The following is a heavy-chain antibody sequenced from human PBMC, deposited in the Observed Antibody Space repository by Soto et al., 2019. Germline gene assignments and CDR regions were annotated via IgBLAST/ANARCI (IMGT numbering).Heavy chain of an antibody. D-gene: IGHD3-3*01. J-gene: IGHJ6*03. CDR3: VRPPTIFGVGPGEF. Sequence: EVQLVESGGGLVQPGGSLRLSCAASGFTFSSYNMNWVRQAPGKGLEWVSYISTSSSTIYYADSVKGRFTISKVNPKNSLHIQMNRLRDEDTVVYYGVRPPTIFGVGPGEFWGKGTRVSGSS. V-gene: IGHV3-48*02. CDR1: GFTFSSYN. CDR2: ISTSSSTI.